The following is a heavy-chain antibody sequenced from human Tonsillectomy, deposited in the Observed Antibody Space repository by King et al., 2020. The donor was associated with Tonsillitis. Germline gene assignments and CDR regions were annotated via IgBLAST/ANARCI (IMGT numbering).Heavy chain of an antibody. CDR2: IYYSGST. J-gene: IGHJ4*02. CDR3: ARQGHYDLWSGYYTPNYFDY. CDR1: GGSISSSSYY. D-gene: IGHD3-3*01. Sequence: QLQESGPGLVKPSETLSLTCTVSGGSISSSSYYWGWIRQPPGKGLEWIGSIYYSGSTYYNPSLKSRVTISVDKSKNQFSLKLSSVTAADTAVYYCARQGHYDLWSGYYTPNYFDYWGQGTLVTVSS. V-gene: IGHV4-39*01.